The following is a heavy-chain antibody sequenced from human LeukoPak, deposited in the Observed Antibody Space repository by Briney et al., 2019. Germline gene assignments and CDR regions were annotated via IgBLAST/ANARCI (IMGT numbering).Heavy chain of an antibody. CDR2: ISGSGGST. Sequence: GGSLRLSCAASGFTFSSSAMNWVRQAPGEGLEWVSAISGSGGSTYYADSVKGRFAISRDNSKNTLYLQMNSLRAEDTAVYYCAKIPQVGIFAVPNFDYWGQGTLVTVS. V-gene: IGHV3-23*01. CDR1: GFTFSSSA. CDR3: AKIPQVGIFAVPNFDY. J-gene: IGHJ4*02. D-gene: IGHD3-3*01.